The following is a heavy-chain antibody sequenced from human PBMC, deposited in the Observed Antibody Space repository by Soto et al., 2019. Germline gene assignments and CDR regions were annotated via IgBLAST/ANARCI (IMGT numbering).Heavy chain of an antibody. V-gene: IGHV4-39*01. D-gene: IGHD6-19*01. CDR2: IYYSGST. J-gene: IGHJ4*02. Sequence: QLQLQESGPGLVKPSETLSLTCTVSGGSISSSSYYWGWIRQPPGKGLEWIGSIYYSGSTYYNPSLKSRVTISVDTSKNQFSLKLSSVTAADTAVYYCARQRGSSGWYVGYWGQGTLVTVSS. CDR1: GGSISSSSYY. CDR3: ARQRGSSGWYVGY.